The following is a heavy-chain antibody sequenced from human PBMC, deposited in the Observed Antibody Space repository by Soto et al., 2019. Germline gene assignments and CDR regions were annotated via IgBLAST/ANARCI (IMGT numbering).Heavy chain of an antibody. Sequence: GGSLRLSCAASGFTVSSNYMSWVRQAPGKGLEWVSVIYSGGSTYYADSVKGRFTISRDNSKNTLYLQMNSLRAEDTAVYYCARGVDLGYYYYGMDVWGQGTTVTVSS. CDR2: IYSGGST. J-gene: IGHJ6*02. CDR3: ARGVDLGYYYYGMDV. D-gene: IGHD2-15*01. CDR1: GFTVSSNY. V-gene: IGHV3-53*01.